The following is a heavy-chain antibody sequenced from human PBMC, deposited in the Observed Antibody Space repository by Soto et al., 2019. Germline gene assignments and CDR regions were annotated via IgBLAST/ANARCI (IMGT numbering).Heavy chain of an antibody. D-gene: IGHD2-21*02. Sequence: PGGSLRLSCAASGFTFSSYAMSWVRQAPGKGLEWVSAISRSDGTTHYADSVKGRFTISRDNSKNTLFLQMNTLRAEDTAVYYCARGRHCGGDCFSVFDSWGQGTLVTVSS. V-gene: IGHV3-23*01. CDR3: ARGRHCGGDCFSVFDS. J-gene: IGHJ4*02. CDR2: ISRSDGTT. CDR1: GFTFSSYA.